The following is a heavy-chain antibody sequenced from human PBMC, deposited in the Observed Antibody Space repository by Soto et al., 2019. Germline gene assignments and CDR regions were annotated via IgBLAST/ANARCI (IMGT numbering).Heavy chain of an antibody. CDR3: TTNFYSDYGMDV. D-gene: IGHD4-4*01. J-gene: IGHJ6*02. V-gene: IGHV3-15*01. Sequence: EVQLVESGGGLVKPGGSLRHSCAASGITFSKAWMNWVRQSPGKGLEWVGRIKSKSDGGTTDYAAPVKGRFTISRDDSKNTLCLQMNRLKTEDTAVYYCTTNFYSDYGMDVWGQGTTVTVSS. CDR2: IKSKSDGGTT. CDR1: GITFSKAW.